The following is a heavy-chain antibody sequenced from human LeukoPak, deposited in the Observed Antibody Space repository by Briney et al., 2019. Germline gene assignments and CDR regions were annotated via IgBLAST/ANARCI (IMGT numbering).Heavy chain of an antibody. Sequence: PGGSLRLSCAASGFTFSSYGMHWVRQAPGKGLERVAVISYDGSNKYYADSVKGRFTISRDNSKNTLYLQMNSLRAEDTAVYYCANFLPDFWSGYYDYWGQGTLVTVSS. CDR3: ANFLPDFWSGYYDY. CDR1: GFTFSSYG. CDR2: ISYDGSNK. J-gene: IGHJ4*02. D-gene: IGHD3-3*01. V-gene: IGHV3-30*18.